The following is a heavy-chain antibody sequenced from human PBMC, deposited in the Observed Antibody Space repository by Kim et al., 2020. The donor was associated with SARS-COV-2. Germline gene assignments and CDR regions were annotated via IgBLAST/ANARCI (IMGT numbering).Heavy chain of an antibody. CDR3: ARWGVAAEAFDI. V-gene: IGHV3-53*01. CDR2: IYSGSKT. CDR1: GFTVSSNY. J-gene: IGHJ3*02. Sequence: GGSLRLSCVASGFTVSSNYMSWVRQAPGKGLQWVSIIYSGSKTYYADSVKGRFTISRDKSKNTLFLQMNSMRSEDTAVYYCARWGVAAEAFDIWGQGTMVTAS. D-gene: IGHD3-10*01.